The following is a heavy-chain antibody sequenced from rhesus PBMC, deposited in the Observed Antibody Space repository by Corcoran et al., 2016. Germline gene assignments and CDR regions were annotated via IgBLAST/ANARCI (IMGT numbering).Heavy chain of an antibody. J-gene: IGHJ4*01. CDR1: GASISSSW. V-gene: IGHV4-80*01. CDR2: IDGNYGNN. CDR3: ARVPLYFLDWV. Sequence: VQLQESGPGLVKPSETLSLTCAFSGASISSSWWTWLRQSPGKGLEWIGEIDGNYGNNKYNPALKSRVTSAKDASKSHFSLRLNSVTAADTAVYYCARVPLYFLDWVWGQGVLVTVSS. D-gene: IGHD3-3*01.